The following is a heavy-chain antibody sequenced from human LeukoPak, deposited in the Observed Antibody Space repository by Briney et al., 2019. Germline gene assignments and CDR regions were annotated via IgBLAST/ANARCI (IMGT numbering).Heavy chain of an antibody. D-gene: IGHD2-2*01. CDR1: GYSFTSYW. Sequence: GESLKISCKGSGYSFTSYWIGWVRQMPGKGLEWMGIIYPGDSDTRYSPSFQGQVTISADKSISTAYLQWSSLKASDTAMYYCARGYCSSTSRYVYFQHWGQGTLVTVSS. CDR3: ARGYCSSTSRYVYFQH. V-gene: IGHV5-51*01. CDR2: IYPGDSDT. J-gene: IGHJ1*01.